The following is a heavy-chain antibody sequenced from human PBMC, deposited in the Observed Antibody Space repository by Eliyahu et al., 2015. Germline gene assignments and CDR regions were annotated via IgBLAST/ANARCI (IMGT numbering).Heavy chain of an antibody. Sequence: QVQLQESGPGLVKPSETLSLTCTVXGGSXSSYYXSXXRQPPGKGLEWIGYIYYSGSTNYNPSLKSRVTISVDTSKNQFSLKLSSVTAADTAVYYCAREEKAAHFDYWGQGTLVTVSS. D-gene: IGHD6-6*01. CDR2: IYYSGST. CDR3: AREEKAAHFDY. V-gene: IGHV4-59*01. J-gene: IGHJ4*02. CDR1: GGSXSSYY.